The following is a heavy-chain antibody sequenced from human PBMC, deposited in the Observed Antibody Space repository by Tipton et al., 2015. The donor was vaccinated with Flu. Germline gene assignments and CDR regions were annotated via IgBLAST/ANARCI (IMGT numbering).Heavy chain of an antibody. CDR2: IYYSGST. CDR3: AREVATIGRRFDP. V-gene: IGHV4-39*07. D-gene: IGHD5-12*01. J-gene: IGHJ5*02. Sequence: TLSLTCTVSGGSISSSSYYWGWIRQPPGKGLEWIGSIYYSGSTYYNPSLKSRVTISVDTSKNQFSLKLSSVTAADTAVYYCAREVATIGRRFDPWGQGTLVTVSS. CDR1: GGSISSSSYY.